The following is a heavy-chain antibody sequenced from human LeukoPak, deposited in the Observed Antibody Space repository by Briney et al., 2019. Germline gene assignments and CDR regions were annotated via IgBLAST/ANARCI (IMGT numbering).Heavy chain of an antibody. CDR3: AKDLEGAAASFDY. Sequence: GGSLRLSCAASGFTFSSYGMHWVRQAPGKGLEWVAFIRYDGSNKYYADSVKGRFTISRDNSKNTLYLQMNSLRAEDTAVYYCAKDLEGAAASFDYWGKGTLVTVSS. D-gene: IGHD6-13*01. CDR1: GFTFSSYG. J-gene: IGHJ4*02. CDR2: IRYDGSNK. V-gene: IGHV3-30*02.